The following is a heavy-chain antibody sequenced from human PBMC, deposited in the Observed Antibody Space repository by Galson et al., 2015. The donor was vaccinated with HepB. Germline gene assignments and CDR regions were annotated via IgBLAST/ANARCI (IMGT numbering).Heavy chain of an antibody. CDR1: GFTFSSYN. CDR2: ISSSGTYI. D-gene: IGHD3-16*01. CDR3: GVVGGY. J-gene: IGHJ4*02. V-gene: IGHV3-21*01. Sequence: SLRLSCAASGFTFSSYNMNWVRQAPGKGLEWVSFISSSGTYIYFADSVQGRFTISRDIAKNSLYLQMNSLRAEDTAVYYCGVVGGYWGQGTLVTVSS.